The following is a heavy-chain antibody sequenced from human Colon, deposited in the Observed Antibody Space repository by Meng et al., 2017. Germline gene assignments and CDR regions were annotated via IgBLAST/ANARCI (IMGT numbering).Heavy chain of an antibody. D-gene: IGHD4-17*01. V-gene: IGHV3-48*03. CDR1: GFTFSSYE. CDR3: ASPVDYGDYGKGYYYGMDV. CDR2: ISSSGSTI. Sequence: GGSLKLSCAASGFTFSSYEMNWVRQAPGKGLEWVSYISSSGSTIYYADSVKGRFTISRDNAKNSLYLQMNSLRAEDTAVYYCASPVDYGDYGKGYYYGMDVWGQGTTVTVSS. J-gene: IGHJ6*02.